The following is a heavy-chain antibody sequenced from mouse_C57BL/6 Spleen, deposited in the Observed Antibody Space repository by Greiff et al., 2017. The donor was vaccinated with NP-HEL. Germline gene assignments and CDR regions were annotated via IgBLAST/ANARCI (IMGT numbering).Heavy chain of an antibody. CDR3: ARKGDYYGSSHWYFDV. V-gene: IGHV1-52*01. D-gene: IGHD1-1*01. CDR2: IDPSDSET. J-gene: IGHJ1*03. Sequence: QVQLKQPGAELVRPGSSVKLSCKASGYTFTSYWMHWVKQRPIQGLEWIGNIDPSDSETHYNQKFKDKATLTVDKSSSTAYMQLSSLTSEDSAVYYCARKGDYYGSSHWYFDVWGTGTTVTVSS. CDR1: GYTFTSYW.